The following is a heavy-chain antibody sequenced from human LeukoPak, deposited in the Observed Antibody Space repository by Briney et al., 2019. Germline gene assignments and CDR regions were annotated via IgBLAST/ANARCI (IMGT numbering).Heavy chain of an antibody. J-gene: IGHJ4*02. V-gene: IGHV4-39*01. CDR3: ATSRSRELDY. D-gene: IGHD1-1*01. CDR2: IYYSGST. Sequence: SQTLSLTCTVSGGSISSSSYYWGWIRQPPGTGLEWIGSIYYSGSTYYNPSLKSRVTISVDTSKNQFSLKLSSVTAADTAVYYCATSRSRELDYWGQGTLVTVSS. CDR1: GGSISSSSYY.